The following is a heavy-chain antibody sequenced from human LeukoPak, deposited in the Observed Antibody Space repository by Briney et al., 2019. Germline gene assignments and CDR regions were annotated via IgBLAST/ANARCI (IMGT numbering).Heavy chain of an antibody. CDR1: GGSISSGSYY. J-gene: IGHJ4*02. CDR2: IYTSGST. D-gene: IGHD3-10*01. V-gene: IGHV4-61*02. Sequence: PSETLSLTCTVSGGSISSGSYYWTWIRQPAGKGLEYIGRIYTSGSTSYNPSLKSRVTISVDTSKNQFSLKLSSVTAADTAVYYCARASRGHDYWGQGTLVTVSS. CDR3: ARASRGHDY.